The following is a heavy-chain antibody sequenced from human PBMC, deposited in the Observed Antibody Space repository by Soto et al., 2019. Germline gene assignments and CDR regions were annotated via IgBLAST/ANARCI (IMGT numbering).Heavy chain of an antibody. Sequence: DVQLLESGGGLVQPGGSLRLSCAASGFSFSSYAMVWVRQAPGMGLEWVAVISARGGSSYFADSVKGRFTLSRDNSKNVLSLEMNSLRAEDTAIYFCAKGSIEYSASVDNWGQGTLVVVSS. CDR3: AKGSIEYSASVDN. CDR2: ISARGGSS. D-gene: IGHD5-12*01. CDR1: GFSFSSYA. J-gene: IGHJ4*02. V-gene: IGHV3-23*01.